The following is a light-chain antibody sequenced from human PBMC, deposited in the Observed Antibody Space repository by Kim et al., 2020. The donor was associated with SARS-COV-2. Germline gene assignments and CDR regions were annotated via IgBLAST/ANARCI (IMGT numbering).Light chain of an antibody. Sequence: ENVLTQSPGTLSLSPGERATLSCRASQRVTSDSLAWYQQKPGQAPRLLIYGASSRATGIPDRFSGSGSGTDFTLTISRLEPEDFAFYYCQQYGSSLTTFGQGTKVDIK. CDR3: QQYGSSLTT. CDR1: QRVTSDS. CDR2: GAS. V-gene: IGKV3-20*01. J-gene: IGKJ1*01.